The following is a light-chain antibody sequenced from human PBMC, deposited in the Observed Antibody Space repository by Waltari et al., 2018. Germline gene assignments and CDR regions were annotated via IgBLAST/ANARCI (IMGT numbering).Light chain of an antibody. J-gene: IGKJ1*01. V-gene: IGKV4-1*01. CDR2: WAS. CDR1: QSVLYNSNGKNY. Sequence: LAVSLGERATINCKSSQSVLYNSNGKNYLAWYQQKPGQPPKLLIYWASTRQSGVPDRFSGSGSGTDFTLTINSLQAEDVAVYYCQQYYRSRTFGQGTKVEIK. CDR3: QQYYRSRT.